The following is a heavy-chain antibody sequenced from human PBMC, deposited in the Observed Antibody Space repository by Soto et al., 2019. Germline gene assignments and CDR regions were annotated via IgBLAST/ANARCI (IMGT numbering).Heavy chain of an antibody. D-gene: IGHD6-19*01. V-gene: IGHV1-2*02. Sequence: ASVKVSCKASGSTFTGYYMHWVRQAPGQGLEWMGWINPNSGGTNYAQKFQGRVTMTRDTSISTAYMELSRLRSDDTAVYYCASLGQWLVRDAFDIWGQGTMVTVSS. CDR1: GSTFTGYY. CDR3: ASLGQWLVRDAFDI. J-gene: IGHJ3*02. CDR2: INPNSGGT.